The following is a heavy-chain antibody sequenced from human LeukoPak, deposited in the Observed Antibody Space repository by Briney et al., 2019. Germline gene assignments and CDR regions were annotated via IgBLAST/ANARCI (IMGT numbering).Heavy chain of an antibody. Sequence: GWSLRLSCAASGFTFSSYWMSWVRQAPGKGLEWVANIKQDGSEKYYVDSVKGRFTISRDDAKNSLYLQMNSLRVEDAAIYYCARDKEWFGNFDYWGQGTLVTVSS. D-gene: IGHD3-10*01. J-gene: IGHJ4*02. CDR3: ARDKEWFGNFDY. CDR2: IKQDGSEK. V-gene: IGHV3-7*03. CDR1: GFTFSSYW.